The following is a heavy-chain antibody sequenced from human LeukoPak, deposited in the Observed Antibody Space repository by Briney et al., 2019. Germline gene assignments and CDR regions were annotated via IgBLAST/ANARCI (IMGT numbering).Heavy chain of an antibody. CDR1: GGSISSYY. D-gene: IGHD3-10*01. V-gene: IGHV4-4*07. Sequence: NPSETLSLTCTVSGGSISSYYWSWIRQPAGKGLEWIGRIYTSGSTNYNPSLKSRVTMSVDTSKNQFSLKLSSVTAADTAVYYCARDTYYYGSGSYYFDYWGQGTLVTVSS. J-gene: IGHJ4*02. CDR3: ARDTYYYGSGSYYFDY. CDR2: IYTSGST.